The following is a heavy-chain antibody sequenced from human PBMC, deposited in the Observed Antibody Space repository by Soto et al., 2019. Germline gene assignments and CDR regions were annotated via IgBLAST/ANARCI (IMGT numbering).Heavy chain of an antibody. D-gene: IGHD1-1*01. CDR2: ISAHNGNT. V-gene: IGHV1-18*01. CDR3: ARGRYGDY. Sequence: QVHLVQSGAEVKKPGASVKVSCKGSGYGFTTYGITWVRQAPGQGLEWMAWISAHNGNTNYAQKLQGRVTVTRDTSTSTAYMELRRLRSDDTAAYYCARGRYGDYWGQGALVTVSS. CDR1: GYGFTTYG. J-gene: IGHJ4*02.